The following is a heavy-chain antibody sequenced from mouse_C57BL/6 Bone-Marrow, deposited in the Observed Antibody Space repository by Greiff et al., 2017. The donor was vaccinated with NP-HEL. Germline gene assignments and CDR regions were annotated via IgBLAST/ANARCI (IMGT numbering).Heavy chain of an antibody. CDR3: ARNLWPYVGFAY. J-gene: IGHJ3*01. CDR2: IYPRSGNT. V-gene: IGHV1-81*01. D-gene: IGHD1-1*01. Sequence: VKLQESGAELARPGASVKLSCKASGYTFTSYGISWVKQRTGQGLEWIGEIYPRSGNTYYNEKFKGKATLTADKSSSTAYMELRSLTSEDSAVYFCARNLWPYVGFAYWGQGTLVTVSA. CDR1: GYTFTSYG.